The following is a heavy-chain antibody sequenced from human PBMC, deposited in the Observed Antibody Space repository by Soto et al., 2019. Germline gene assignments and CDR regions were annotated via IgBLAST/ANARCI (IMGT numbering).Heavy chain of an antibody. V-gene: IGHV3-49*03. D-gene: IGHD2-15*01. J-gene: IGHJ4*02. CDR2: IRGKTFGGTT. CDR3: SRDLRVDRYCSGGTCYSVFAY. Sequence: PGGSLRLSCTTSGFTFCDYTLSWFRQTPGRGLEWVGFIRGKTFGGTTEYAASVKGRFAISRDDSTSIAYLQMSSLRTEDTALYYCSRDLRVDRYCSGGTCYSVFAYWGQGTLVTVSS. CDR1: GFTFCDYT.